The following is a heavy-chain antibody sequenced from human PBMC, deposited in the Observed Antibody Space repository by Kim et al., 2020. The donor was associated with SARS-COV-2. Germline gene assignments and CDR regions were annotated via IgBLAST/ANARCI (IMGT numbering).Heavy chain of an antibody. CDR3: AREVIAAAGTVDY. CDR1: GGSISSGSYY. J-gene: IGHJ4*02. V-gene: IGHV4-61*02. Sequence: SETLSLTCTVSGGSISSGSYYWSWIRQPAGKGLEWIGRIYTSGSTNYNPSLKSRVTISVDTSKNQFSLKLSSVTAADTAVYYCAREVIAAAGTVDYWGQGTLVTVSS. CDR2: IYTSGST. D-gene: IGHD6-13*01.